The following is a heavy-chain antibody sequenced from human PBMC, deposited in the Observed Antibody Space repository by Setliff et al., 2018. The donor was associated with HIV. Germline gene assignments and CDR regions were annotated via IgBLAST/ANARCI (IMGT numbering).Heavy chain of an antibody. D-gene: IGHD5-12*01. Sequence: ASVKVSCKASGYTFTNYDINWVRQATGQGLEWMGWVKPNSGNTGYAQKFQGRFTITRDTSASTVYMELSSLRSDDTAVYYCGRDYRSWIRAIGYWGQGTLVTVSS. CDR2: VKPNSGNT. J-gene: IGHJ4*02. CDR3: GRDYRSWIRAIGY. CDR1: GYTFTNYD. V-gene: IGHV1-8*01.